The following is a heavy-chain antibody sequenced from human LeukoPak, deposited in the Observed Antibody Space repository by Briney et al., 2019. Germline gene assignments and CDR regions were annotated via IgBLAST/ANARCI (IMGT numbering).Heavy chain of an antibody. J-gene: IGHJ3*02. Sequence: GGSLKLSCAASGFTFSGSAMHWVRQASGKGLEWVGRIRSKANSYATAYAATVKGRFTISRDDSKNTAYLQMNSLKTEDTAVYYCTRHSVRGLMRWTFDIWGQGTMVTVSS. CDR2: IRSKANSYAT. D-gene: IGHD3-10*02. V-gene: IGHV3-73*01. CDR3: TRHSVRGLMRWTFDI. CDR1: GFTFSGSA.